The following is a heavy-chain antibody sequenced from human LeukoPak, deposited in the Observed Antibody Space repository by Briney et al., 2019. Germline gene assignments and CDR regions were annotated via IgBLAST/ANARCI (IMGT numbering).Heavy chain of an antibody. CDR2: MNPNSGNT. D-gene: IGHD3-10*01. Sequence: ASVKVSCKASGYTFTSYDINWVRQATGQGLEWMGWMNPNSGNTGYAQKFQGRVTMTRNTSISTAYMELSNLRSEDTAVYYCARGLYGSGSHDYWGQGTLVTVSS. V-gene: IGHV1-8*01. CDR1: GYTFTSYD. J-gene: IGHJ4*02. CDR3: ARGLYGSGSHDY.